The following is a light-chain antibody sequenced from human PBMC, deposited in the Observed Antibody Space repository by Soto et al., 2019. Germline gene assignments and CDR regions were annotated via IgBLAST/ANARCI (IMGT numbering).Light chain of an antibody. CDR1: SSNIRAGYD. CDR3: QSYDSSLSAAV. V-gene: IGLV1-40*01. J-gene: IGLJ2*01. CDR2: ANT. Sequence: QSVLTQPPSVSGAPGQRITISCTGGSSNIRAGYDVHWYQQLPGTSPKLLIYANTNRPSGVPGRFSGSKSGASASLAITGLQAEDEADYYCQSYDSSLSAAVFGGGTKLTVL.